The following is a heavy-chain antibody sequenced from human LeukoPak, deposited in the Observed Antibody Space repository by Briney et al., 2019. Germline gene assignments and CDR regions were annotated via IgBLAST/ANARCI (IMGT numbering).Heavy chain of an antibody. CDR1: GYTFTSYA. CDR2: INAGNGNT. D-gene: IGHD6-19*01. Sequence: ASVKVSCKASGYTFTSYAMHWVRQAPGQRLEWMGWINAGNGNTEYSQKLQGRVTITRDTSASTAYMELSSLRSEDTAVYYCASSVAGTWGHWGQGTLVTVSS. J-gene: IGHJ4*02. V-gene: IGHV1-3*01. CDR3: ASSVAGTWGH.